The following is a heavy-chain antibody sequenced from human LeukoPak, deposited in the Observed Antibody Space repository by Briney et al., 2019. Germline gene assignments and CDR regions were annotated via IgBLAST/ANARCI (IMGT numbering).Heavy chain of an antibody. CDR2: ISGSGGST. Sequence: GGSLRLSCAASGFTFSSYGMSWVRQAPGKGLEWVSAISGSGGSTYYADSVKGRFTISRDNSKNTLYLQMNSLRAEDTAEYYCAKIRQVLSRGGYFDYWGQGTLVTVSS. J-gene: IGHJ4*02. V-gene: IGHV3-23*01. CDR1: GFTFSSYG. CDR3: AKIRQVLSRGGYFDY. D-gene: IGHD2-15*01.